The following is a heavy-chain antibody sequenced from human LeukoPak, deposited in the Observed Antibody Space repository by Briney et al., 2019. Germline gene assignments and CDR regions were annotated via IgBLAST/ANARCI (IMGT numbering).Heavy chain of an antibody. CDR3: AREWGYDFWSGYYTNAFDI. V-gene: IGHV1-69*01. CDR2: IIPIFGTA. Sequence: SVKVSCKASGGTFSSYAISWVRQAPGQGLEWMGGIIPIFGTANYAQKFQGRVTITADESTSTAYMDLSSLRSEDTAVYYCAREWGYDFWSGYYTNAFDIWGQGTMVTVSS. J-gene: IGHJ3*02. CDR1: GGTFSSYA. D-gene: IGHD3-3*01.